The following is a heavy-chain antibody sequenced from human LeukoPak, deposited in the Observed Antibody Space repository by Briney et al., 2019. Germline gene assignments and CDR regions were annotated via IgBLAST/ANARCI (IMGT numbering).Heavy chain of an antibody. V-gene: IGHV3-23*01. D-gene: IGHD6-13*01. J-gene: IGHJ5*02. CDR3: AKVRYSSSWYRWFDP. Sequence: GGSLRLSCAASGFTFSIYAMHWVRQAPGKGLEWVSAISGSGGSTYYADSVKGRFTISRDNSKNTLYLQMNSLRAEDTAVYYCAKVRYSSSWYRWFDPWGQGTLVTVSS. CDR1: GFTFSIYA. CDR2: ISGSGGST.